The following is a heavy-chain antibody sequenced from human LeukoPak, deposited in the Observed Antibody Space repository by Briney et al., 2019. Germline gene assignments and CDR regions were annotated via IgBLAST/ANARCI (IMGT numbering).Heavy chain of an antibody. CDR1: GFTFSSYE. V-gene: IGHV3-7*01. Sequence: GGSLRLSCAASGFTFSSYEMNWVRQAPGKGLEWVANIKQDGSEKYYVDSVKGRFTISRDNAKNSLYLQMNSLRAEDTAVYYCEAAVVTSSNSLSYWGQGTLVTVSS. D-gene: IGHD2-21*02. J-gene: IGHJ4*02. CDR3: EAAVVTSSNSLSY. CDR2: IKQDGSEK.